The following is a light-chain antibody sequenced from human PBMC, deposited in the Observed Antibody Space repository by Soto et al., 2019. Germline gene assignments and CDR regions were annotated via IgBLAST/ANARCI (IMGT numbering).Light chain of an antibody. J-gene: IGKJ4*01. CDR3: QHRSKWPLN. V-gene: IGKV3-11*01. CDR1: QSFNSY. Sequence: ELVLTQSPATLPLSPGEGVTLSCRASQSFNSYLVWYQQNPGQAHRILIYDASNRATGIPARVSGSGSGTDFTLTISSLEPEDVAVYYCQHRSKWPLNFGGGTKVEIK. CDR2: DAS.